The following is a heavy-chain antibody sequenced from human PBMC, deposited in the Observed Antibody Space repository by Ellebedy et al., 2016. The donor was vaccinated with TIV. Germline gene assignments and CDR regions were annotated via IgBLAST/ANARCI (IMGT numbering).Heavy chain of an antibody. CDR3: ARRAYGTGFDS. CDR1: GDSISNGGSY. J-gene: IGHJ4*02. D-gene: IGHD3/OR15-3a*01. CDR2: LYSGG. V-gene: IGHV4-39*01. Sequence: SETLSLTXTVSGDSISNGGSYWNWIRQPPGMGLEWIGSLYSGGYYNPSLRSRVTISADSSKNQFSLKVTSVTASDTAVYYCARRAYGTGFDSWGQGTLVTVSS.